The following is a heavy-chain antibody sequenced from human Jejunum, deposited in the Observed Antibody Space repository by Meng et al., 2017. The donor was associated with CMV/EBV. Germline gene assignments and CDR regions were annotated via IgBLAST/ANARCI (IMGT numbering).Heavy chain of an antibody. CDR1: GSYY. D-gene: IGHD3-22*01. Sequence: GSYYWAWIHQHPGKGLGWIDYISHSGPNYYNPSLKSRVVMSVDTSKNHFSLDLSSVTAADTAVYYCARDHMGSYYDNYTALDVWGLGTMVTVSS. CDR2: ISHSGPN. J-gene: IGHJ3*01. V-gene: IGHV4-31*02. CDR3: ARDHMGSYYDNYTALDV.